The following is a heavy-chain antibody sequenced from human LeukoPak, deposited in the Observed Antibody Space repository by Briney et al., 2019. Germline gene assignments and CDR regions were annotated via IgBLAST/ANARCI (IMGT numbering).Heavy chain of an antibody. J-gene: IGHJ4*02. D-gene: IGHD2-2*01. CDR3: ARAHTPVPFDY. CDR2: IYYSGST. Sequence: SETLSLTCTVSGGSISSGDYYWSWIRNPPGKGLEWIGYIYYSGSTYYNPSLKSRVTISVDTSKNQFSLKLSSVTAADTAVYYCARAHTPVPFDYWGQGTLVTVSS. V-gene: IGHV4-30-4*01. CDR1: GGSISSGDYY.